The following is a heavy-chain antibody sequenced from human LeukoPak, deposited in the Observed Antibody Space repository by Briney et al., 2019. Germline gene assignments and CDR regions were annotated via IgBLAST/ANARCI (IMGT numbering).Heavy chain of an antibody. Sequence: ASVKVSCKASGYTFTSYGISRVRQAPGQALEWMGWISAYNGKTNYAQNLQGRVTLTTDTSTSTAYMELRSLRSDDTAVYYCASRYCSSTSCYEALYGMDVWGQGTTVTVSS. D-gene: IGHD2-2*01. CDR3: ASRYCSSTSCYEALYGMDV. J-gene: IGHJ6*02. V-gene: IGHV1-18*01. CDR2: ISAYNGKT. CDR1: GYTFTSYG.